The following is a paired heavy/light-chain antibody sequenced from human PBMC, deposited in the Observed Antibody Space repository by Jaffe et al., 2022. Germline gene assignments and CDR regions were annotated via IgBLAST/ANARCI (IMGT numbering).Heavy chain of an antibody. J-gene: IGHJ4*02. V-gene: IGHV1-2*06. CDR1: GYSFTDFF. D-gene: IGHD3-10*01. CDR3: VSGGNAFDY. Sequence: QAQMMQSGAEMKKPGASVMVSCQTSGYSFTDFFLNWVRQAPGHGLEWMGRINPHSGVSNFAQKFQGRVTLTRDTSTTTAYMQLDGLRFNDTAVYYCVSGGNAFDYWGQGTLITVSS. CDR2: INPHSGVS.
Light chain of an antibody. CDR2: DVN. CDR3: CSFVLPRSWV. V-gene: IGLV2-23*02. CDR1: STDIGAEDL. Sequence: QSALTQPASVSGSPGQSITISCTGISTDIGAEDLVSWYQHHPDKTPKLLIYDVNKWPSGVSSRFSGSKSGNTASLTISALQAEDEAVYYCCSFVLPRSWVFGGGTKVTVL. J-gene: IGLJ3*02.